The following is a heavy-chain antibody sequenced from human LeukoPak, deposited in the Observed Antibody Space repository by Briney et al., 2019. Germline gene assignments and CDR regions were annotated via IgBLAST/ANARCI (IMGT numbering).Heavy chain of an antibody. Sequence: GGSLRLSCAASGFTFSSYGMHWVRQAPGKGLESVSYISSSSATIFYADSVKGRFTISRDNAKNSLYLQMNSLRPEDTAVYFCARDRHVPGLYYYYMDVWGKGTTVTVSS. CDR3: ARDRHVPGLYYYYMDV. J-gene: IGHJ6*03. CDR1: GFTFSSYG. CDR2: ISSSSATI. V-gene: IGHV3-48*01. D-gene: IGHD6-6*01.